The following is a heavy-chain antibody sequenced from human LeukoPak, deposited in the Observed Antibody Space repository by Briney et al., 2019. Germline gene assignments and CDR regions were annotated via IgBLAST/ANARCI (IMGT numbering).Heavy chain of an antibody. CDR1: EFTFSHYG. Sequence: GGSLRLSCSASEFTFSHYGMQGVRQAPGKGLEWVAVISGDGSIKIYADSVKGRFTLSRDNSINTVDLQMNSLRAEDTAVYYCVRGWRNMDVWGQGTTVTVSS. J-gene: IGHJ6*02. V-gene: IGHV3-30*03. CDR3: VRGWRNMDV. CDR2: ISGDGSIK. D-gene: IGHD5-24*01.